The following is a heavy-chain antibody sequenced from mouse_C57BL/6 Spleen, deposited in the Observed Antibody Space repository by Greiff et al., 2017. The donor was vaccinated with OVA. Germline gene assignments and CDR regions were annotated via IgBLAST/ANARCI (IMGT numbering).Heavy chain of an antibody. CDR1: GYTFTDYN. V-gene: IGHV1-22*01. J-gene: IGHJ2*01. D-gene: IGHD2-13*01. CDR2: INPNNGGT. Sequence: VQLKQSGPELVKPGASVKMSCKASGYTFTDYNMHWVKQSHGKSLEWIGYINPNNGGTSYNQKFKGKATLTVNKSSSTAYMELRSLTSEDSAVYYCARPLSTMVDYFDYWGQGTTLTVSS. CDR3: ARPLSTMVDYFDY.